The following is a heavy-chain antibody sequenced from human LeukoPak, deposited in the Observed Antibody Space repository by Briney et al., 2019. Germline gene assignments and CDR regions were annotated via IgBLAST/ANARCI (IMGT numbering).Heavy chain of an antibody. CDR1: GGSISSYY. CDR2: IYYSGST. Sequence: KSSETLSLTCTVSGGSISSYYWSWIRQPPGKGLEWIGYIYYSGSTNYNPSLKSRVTISVDTSKNQFSLKLSSVTAADTAVYYCARGIVGATHFDYWGQGTLVTVSS. J-gene: IGHJ4*02. D-gene: IGHD1-26*01. CDR3: ARGIVGATHFDY. V-gene: IGHV4-59*01.